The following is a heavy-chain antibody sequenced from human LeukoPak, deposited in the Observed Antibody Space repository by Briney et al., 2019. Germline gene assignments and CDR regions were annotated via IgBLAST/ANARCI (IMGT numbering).Heavy chain of an antibody. J-gene: IGHJ4*02. CDR1: GYTLTELS. Sequence: ASVKVSCKVSGYTLTELSMHWVRQAPGKGLEWMGGFDPEDGETIYAQKFQGRVTMTEDTSTDTAYMELSSLRSEDTAVYYCAKAPYYSSSWYFFDYWGQGTLVTVSS. CDR3: AKAPYYSSSWYFFDY. V-gene: IGHV1-24*01. CDR2: FDPEDGET. D-gene: IGHD6-13*01.